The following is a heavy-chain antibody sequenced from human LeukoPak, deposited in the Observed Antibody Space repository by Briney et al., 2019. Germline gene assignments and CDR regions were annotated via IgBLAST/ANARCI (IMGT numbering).Heavy chain of an antibody. CDR2: ISSSSSYI. V-gene: IGHV3-21*01. CDR1: GFTFSSYS. J-gene: IGHJ4*02. D-gene: IGHD6-19*01. Sequence: PGGSLRLSCAASGFTFSSYSMNWVRQAPGKGLEWVSSISSSSSYIYYADSVKGRFTISRDNAKNSLYLQMNSLRAEDTAVYYCAREWVAVAGTYFDYWGQGTLVTVSS. CDR3: AREWVAVAGTYFDY.